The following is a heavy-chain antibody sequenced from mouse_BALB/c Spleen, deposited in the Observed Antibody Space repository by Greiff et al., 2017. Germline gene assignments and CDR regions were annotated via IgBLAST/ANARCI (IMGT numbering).Heavy chain of an antibody. V-gene: IGHV5-9-3*01. J-gene: IGHJ1*01. CDR1: GFTFSSYA. CDR2: ISSGGSYT. CDR3: ARQGGIRGYFDV. D-gene: IGHD2-4*01. Sequence: EVKVVESGGGLVKPGGSLKLSCAASGFTFSSYAMSWVRQTPEKRLEWVATISSGGSYTYYPDSVKGRFTISRDNAKNTLYLQMSSLRSEDTAMYYGARQGGIRGYFDVWGAGTTVTVSS.